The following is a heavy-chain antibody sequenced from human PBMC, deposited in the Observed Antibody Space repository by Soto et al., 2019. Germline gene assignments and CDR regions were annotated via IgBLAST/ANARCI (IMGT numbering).Heavy chain of an antibody. CDR2: IIPICGTA. J-gene: IGHJ3*02. V-gene: IGHV1-69*12. CDR3: ARAGLAGTTYKHAFDI. CDR1: GGTFSSYA. Sequence: QVQLVQSGAEVKKPGSSVKVSCKASGGTFSSYAISWVRQAPGQGLEWMGGIIPICGTANYAQKFQGRVTISADEATSTADMELSILRSEATAVYYCARAGLAGTTYKHAFDIWGQGTMVTVSS. D-gene: IGHD1-7*01.